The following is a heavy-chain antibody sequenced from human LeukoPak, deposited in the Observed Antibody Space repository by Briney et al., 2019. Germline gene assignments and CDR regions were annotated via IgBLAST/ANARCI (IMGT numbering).Heavy chain of an antibody. CDR2: MNPNSGNT. Sequence: GASVKVSCKASGYTFTSYGISWVRQAPGQGLEWMGWMNPNSGNTGYAQKFQGRVTMTRNTSISTVYMELSSLRSEDTAVYYCARDYGSYWGQGTLVTVSS. V-gene: IGHV1-8*02. CDR3: ARDYGSY. D-gene: IGHD3-16*01. CDR1: GYTFTSYG. J-gene: IGHJ4*02.